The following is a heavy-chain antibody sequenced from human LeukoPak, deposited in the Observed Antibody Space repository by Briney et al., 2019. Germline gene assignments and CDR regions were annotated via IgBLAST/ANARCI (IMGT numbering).Heavy chain of an antibody. Sequence: PGGSLRLSCAASGFTFSSYGMSWVRQAPGKGLEWVSGISGGGVSTYYADSVKGRFTISRANSKNTVHLQMNSLRAEDTAVYYCAKDRVYLREFDYWGQGTLVTVSS. CDR1: GFTFSSYG. CDR3: AKDRVYLREFDY. CDR2: ISGGGVST. D-gene: IGHD5/OR15-5a*01. V-gene: IGHV3-23*01. J-gene: IGHJ4*02.